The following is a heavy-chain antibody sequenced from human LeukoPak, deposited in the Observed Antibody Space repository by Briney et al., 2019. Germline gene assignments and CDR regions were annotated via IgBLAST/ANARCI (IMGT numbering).Heavy chain of an antibody. D-gene: IGHD5-18*01. J-gene: IGHJ4*02. Sequence: GGSLRLSCAASGFTFSNYEMHWVRQAPGKGLEWVSYISSSGSTIYYADSVKGRFTISRDNAKNSLYLQMNSLRAEDTAVYYCAQIYTYEFSQLGYWDRGTLVTVSS. CDR2: ISSSGSTI. V-gene: IGHV3-48*03. CDR1: GFTFSNYE. CDR3: AQIYTYEFSQLGY.